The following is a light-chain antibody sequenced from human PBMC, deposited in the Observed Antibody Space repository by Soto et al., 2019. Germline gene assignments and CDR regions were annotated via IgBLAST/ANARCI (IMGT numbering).Light chain of an antibody. Sequence: EIVLTQSPGTLSLSPGERATLSCRASQSVSAMYLAWYQQKPGQAPRLLIYASNRATGIPYRFSGSGSGTDFTLTISRLEPEDVAVYYCQHYGTSALFGPGTKVEIK. CDR2: AS. CDR3: QHYGTSAL. CDR1: QSVSAMY. J-gene: IGKJ3*01. V-gene: IGKV3-20*01.